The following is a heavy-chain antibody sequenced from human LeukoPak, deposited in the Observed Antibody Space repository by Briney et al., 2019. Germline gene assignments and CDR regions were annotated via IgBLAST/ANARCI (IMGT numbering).Heavy chain of an antibody. CDR2: IYYSGGT. D-gene: IGHD3-9*01. CDR3: ARDLYYDILTGYRLGVYYYYMDV. CDR1: GGSISKKY. V-gene: IGHV4-59*12. Sequence: SETPSPPFPVSGGSISKKYWSWIPQPPGKGLGWVGYIYYSGGTNYNPSFKSRVTMSVDTSKNQFSLKLSSVTAADTAVYYCARDLYYDILTGYRLGVYYYYMDVWGKGTTVTISS. J-gene: IGHJ6*03.